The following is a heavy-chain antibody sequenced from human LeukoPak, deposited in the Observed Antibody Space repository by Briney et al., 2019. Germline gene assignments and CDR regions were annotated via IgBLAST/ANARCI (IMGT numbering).Heavy chain of an antibody. D-gene: IGHD3-10*01. J-gene: IGHJ4*02. Sequence: PGGSLRLSCVGSGFTFSSCWMHWVRQAPGEGLVWVSRINPDGSDTSHADSVKGRFTVSRDNAKNTLYLQMNSLRAEDTAVYYCARGSSGSYRQGGFWGQGTLVTVSS. CDR3: ARGSSGSYRQGGF. CDR1: GFTFSSCW. V-gene: IGHV3-74*01. CDR2: INPDGSDT.